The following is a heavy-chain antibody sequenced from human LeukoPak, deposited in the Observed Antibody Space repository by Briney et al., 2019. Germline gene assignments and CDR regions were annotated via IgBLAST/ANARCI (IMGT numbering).Heavy chain of an antibody. J-gene: IGHJ4*02. CDR3: ARDPQYTFGYPTYDC. Sequence: ASVKVSCKASGYSLSDYHLHWVRQAPGQGLEWMGDINPGNGATKYAQKFQVRVTMTRDTSNSTVYMDLSGLTPDDTAVYYCARDPQYTFGYPTYDCWGQGTLVTVSS. CDR2: INPGNGAT. D-gene: IGHD2-2*03. CDR1: GYSLSDYH. V-gene: IGHV1-2*02.